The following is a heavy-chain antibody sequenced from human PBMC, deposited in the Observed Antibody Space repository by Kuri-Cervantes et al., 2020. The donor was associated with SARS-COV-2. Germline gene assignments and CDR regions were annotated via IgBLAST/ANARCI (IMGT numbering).Heavy chain of an antibody. D-gene: IGHD7-27*01. CDR2: INPNSGGT. CDR3: ARDLRLGKSLDY. J-gene: IGHJ4*02. CDR1: GYTFTGHY. V-gene: IGHV1-2*02. Sequence: ASVKVSCKASGYTFTGHYMHWVRQAPGQGLEWMGWINPNSGGTNYAQKFQGRVTMTRDTSISTAYMELSRLRSDDTAVYYCARDLRLGKSLDYWGQGTLVTVSS.